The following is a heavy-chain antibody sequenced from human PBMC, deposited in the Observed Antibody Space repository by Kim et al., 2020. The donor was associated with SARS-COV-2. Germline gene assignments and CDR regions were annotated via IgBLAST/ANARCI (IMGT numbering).Heavy chain of an antibody. D-gene: IGHD4-17*01. CDR3: ARDYYGDYYFDY. V-gene: IGHV3-21*01. Sequence: YDAASVKGRFTTSRDNAKNSLYLQVNSLRAEDTAVYYCARDYYGDYYFDYWGQGTLVTVSS. J-gene: IGHJ4*02.